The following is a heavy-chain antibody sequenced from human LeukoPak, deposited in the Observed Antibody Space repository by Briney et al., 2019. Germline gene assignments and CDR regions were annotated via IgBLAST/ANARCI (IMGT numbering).Heavy chain of an antibody. CDR3: ARGYYGLLGYFDY. CDR2: IYYSGTT. D-gene: IGHD2/OR15-2a*01. V-gene: IGHV4-59*11. J-gene: IGHJ4*02. CDR1: GGSISSHY. Sequence: KPSETLSLTCTVSGGSISSHYWSWLRQPPGKGLEWIGYIYYSGTTNYNPSLKSRVTTSVDKSKNQFSLRLTSVTAADTAVYYCARGYYGLLGYFDYWGQGTLVTVSS.